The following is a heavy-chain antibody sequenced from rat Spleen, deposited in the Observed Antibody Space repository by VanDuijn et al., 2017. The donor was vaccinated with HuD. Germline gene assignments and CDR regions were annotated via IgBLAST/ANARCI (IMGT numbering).Heavy chain of an antibody. D-gene: IGHD1-6*01. J-gene: IGHJ2*01. V-gene: IGHV5-27*01. Sequence: VQLKESGPGLVQPSQTLSLTCTVSGFSLTTYHVNWVRQAPTKGLEWVAYISTAGSNTFYRDSVKGRFTISRDNDKSTLHLQMDSLRSEDTATYYCTTWDYYDNRFDYWGQGVMVTVSS. CDR3: TTWDYYDNRFDY. CDR1: GFSLTTYH. CDR2: ISTAGSNT.